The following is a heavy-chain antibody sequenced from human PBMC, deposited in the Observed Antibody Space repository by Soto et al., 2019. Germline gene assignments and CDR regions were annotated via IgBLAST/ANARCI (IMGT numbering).Heavy chain of an antibody. D-gene: IGHD3-22*01. CDR1: GFTFYTYA. V-gene: IGHV3-23*01. CDR2: ISATSGST. Sequence: EVQLLESGGGLAPPGGSLRLSCAASGFTFYTYAMTWVRQAPGKGLEWVSTISATSGSTYYADSVKGRFTFSGDNSKNTLYLQMNSLRAEDTAVYYCAKGSRGYYYSFDYWGQGTLVTVSS. CDR3: AKGSRGYYYSFDY. J-gene: IGHJ4*02.